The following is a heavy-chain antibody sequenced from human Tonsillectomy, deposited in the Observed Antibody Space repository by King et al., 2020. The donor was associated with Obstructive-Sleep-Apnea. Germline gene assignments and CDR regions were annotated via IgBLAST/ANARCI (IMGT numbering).Heavy chain of an antibody. CDR1: GFTFDDYA. CDR3: AKDIDSSGYAASFDN. V-gene: IGHV3-43D*03. D-gene: IGHD3-22*01. Sequence: VQLVERGGVVVQPGGSLRLSCAASGFTFDDYAMHWVRQAPGKGLEWVSLISWDGTSTYYADSVKGRFTISRDNTKNSLYLQINSLRAEDTALYYCAKDIDSSGYAASFDNWGQGTLVTVSS. CDR2: ISWDGTST. J-gene: IGHJ4*02.